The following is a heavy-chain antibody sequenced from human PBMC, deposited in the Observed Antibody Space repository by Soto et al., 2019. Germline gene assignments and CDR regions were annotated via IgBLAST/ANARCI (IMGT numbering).Heavy chain of an antibody. Sequence: GGSLRLSCAASGFTFSSYAMHWVRQAPGKGLEWVAVISYDGSNKYYADSVKGRFTISRDNSKNTLYLQMNSLRAEDTAVYYCARDTYCGGDCYYYYYGMDVWGQGTTVTVSS. CDR2: ISYDGSNK. CDR3: ARDTYCGGDCYYYYYGMDV. J-gene: IGHJ6*02. D-gene: IGHD2-21*02. V-gene: IGHV3-30-3*01. CDR1: GFTFSSYA.